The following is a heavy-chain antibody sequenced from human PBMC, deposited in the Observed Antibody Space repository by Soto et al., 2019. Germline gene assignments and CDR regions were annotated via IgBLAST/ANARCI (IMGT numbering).Heavy chain of an antibody. CDR2: INHSGST. J-gene: IGHJ4*02. D-gene: IGHD2-15*01. CDR3: AREGRVPATATHY. Sequence: SETLSLTCAVYGGSFSGYYWSWIRQPPGKGLEWIGEINHSGSTNYNPSLKSRVTISVDTSKNQFSLKLSSVTAADTAVYYCAREGRVPATATHYWGQGTLVTVSS. V-gene: IGHV4-34*01. CDR1: GGSFSGYY.